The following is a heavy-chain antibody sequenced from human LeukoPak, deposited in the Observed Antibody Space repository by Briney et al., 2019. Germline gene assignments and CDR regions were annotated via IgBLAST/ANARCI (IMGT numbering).Heavy chain of an antibody. D-gene: IGHD5-18*01. CDR2: VYPGDSDT. V-gene: IGHV5-51*01. CDR3: ARLGPTVATTMA. CDR1: GYSFSTHW. Sequence: GESLKISCKASGYSFSTHWIGWVRQMPGKGLEWMGIVYPGDSDTRYSPSFQGQVTISADKSINTAYLQWIGLEASDTAMYYCARLGPTVATTMAWGQRTLLNVSS. J-gene: IGHJ5*02.